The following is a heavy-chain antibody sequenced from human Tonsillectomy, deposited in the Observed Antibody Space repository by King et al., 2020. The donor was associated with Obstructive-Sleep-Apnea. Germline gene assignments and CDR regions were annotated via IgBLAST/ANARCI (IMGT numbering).Heavy chain of an antibody. CDR3: ARAGSWETVPDFDY. CDR1: GGSISSGGYY. J-gene: IGHJ4*02. CDR2: IYYSVST. V-gene: IGHV4-31*03. Sequence: VQLQESGPGLVKPSQTLSLTCTVSGGSISSGGYYWSWIRQHPGKGLEWIGYIYYSVSTYYNPSLKSRVTISVDTSKNQFSPKLSSVTAADTAVYYCARAGSWETVPDFDYWGQGTLVTVSS. D-gene: IGHD1-26*01.